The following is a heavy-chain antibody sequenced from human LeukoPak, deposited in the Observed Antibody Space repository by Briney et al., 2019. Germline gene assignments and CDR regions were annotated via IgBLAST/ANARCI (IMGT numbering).Heavy chain of an antibody. Sequence: PSETLSLTCAVYGGSFSGYYWSWIRQPPGKGLEWIGEINHSGSTNYNPSLKSRVTISVDTSKNQFSLKLSSVTAADTAVYYCARGAPGFYSSGWYRGVSSQIRFDPWGQGTLITVSS. D-gene: IGHD6-19*01. J-gene: IGHJ5*02. CDR1: GGSFSGYY. CDR3: ARGAPGFYSSGWYRGVSSQIRFDP. V-gene: IGHV4-34*01. CDR2: INHSGST.